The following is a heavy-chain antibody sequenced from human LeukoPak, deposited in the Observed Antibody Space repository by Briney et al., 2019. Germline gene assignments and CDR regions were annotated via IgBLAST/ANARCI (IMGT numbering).Heavy chain of an antibody. V-gene: IGHV1-18*01. CDR2: ISAYTGNT. J-gene: IGHJ4*02. D-gene: IGHD3-22*01. CDR3: ARSGVGYFYDSTGYYPLDY. Sequence: ASVKVSCKASGYTFTNYGISWVRQAPGLGLEWMGWISAYTGNTNYAQNLQGRVTMTTDTSTGTAYMELRSLRSDDTAVYYCARSGVGYFYDSTGYYPLDYWGQGTLVTVSS. CDR1: GYTFTNYG.